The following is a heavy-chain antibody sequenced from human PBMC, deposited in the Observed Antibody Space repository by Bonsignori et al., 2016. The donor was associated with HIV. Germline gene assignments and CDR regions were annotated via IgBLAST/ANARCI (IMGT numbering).Heavy chain of an antibody. V-gene: IGHV4-30-4*08. CDR3: ARDSSGYYGDY. D-gene: IGHD3-22*01. J-gene: IGHJ4*02. CDR2: IYYSGST. Sequence: SETLSLTCTVSGGSISSGDYYWSWIRQPPGKGLEWIGYIYYSGSTYYNPSLKSRVTISVDTSKNQFSLKLSSVTAADTAVYYCARDSSGYYGDYWGQGTLVTVSS. CDR1: GGSISSGDYY.